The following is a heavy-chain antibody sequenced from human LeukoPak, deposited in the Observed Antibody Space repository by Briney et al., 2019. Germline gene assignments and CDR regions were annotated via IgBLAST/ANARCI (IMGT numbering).Heavy chain of an antibody. CDR1: GGSISSYY. V-gene: IGHV4-59*04. CDR3: ARQMGLGVWALDY. D-gene: IGHD5/OR15-5a*01. J-gene: IGHJ4*02. Sequence: PSETLSLTCTVSGGSISSYYWSWIRQPPGKGLEWIAIIFFTGKTHHNPSLRSRAFMSVDTSKNQFSLRLSAVTAADTAVYYCARQMGLGVWALDYWGQGTLVTVSS. CDR2: IFFTGKT.